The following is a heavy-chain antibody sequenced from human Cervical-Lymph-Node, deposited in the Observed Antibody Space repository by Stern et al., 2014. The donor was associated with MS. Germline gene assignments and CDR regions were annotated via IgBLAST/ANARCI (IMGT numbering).Heavy chain of an antibody. J-gene: IGHJ6*02. CDR3: ARDVEDRELALEDDYYGMDA. D-gene: IGHD1-26*01. CDR2: ISAYNGKT. CDR1: GYIFGDYG. V-gene: IGHV1-18*01. Sequence: VQLVESGGEVKKPGASVKVSCKTSGYIFGDYGISWVRQAPGQGLEWMAWISAYNGKTDYAQKFQGRVTMTTETSTNTAYMELRSLRSDDTAVYYCARDVEDRELALEDDYYGMDAWGQGTTVTVSS.